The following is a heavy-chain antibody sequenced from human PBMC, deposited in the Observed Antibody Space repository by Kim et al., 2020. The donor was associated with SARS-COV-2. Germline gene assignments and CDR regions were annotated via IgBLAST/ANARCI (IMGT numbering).Heavy chain of an antibody. CDR1: GYTFTSYY. CDR3: ARDREGLPPDWSGYYYYYYYGMDV. D-gene: IGHD3-3*01. J-gene: IGHJ6*02. V-gene: IGHV1-46*01. CDR2: INPSGGST. Sequence: ASVKVSCKASGYTFTSYYMHWVRQAPGQGLEWMGIINPSGGSTSYAQKFQGRVTMTRDTSTSTVYMELSSLRSEDTAVYYCARDREGLPPDWSGYYYYYYYGMDVWGQGTTVTVSS.